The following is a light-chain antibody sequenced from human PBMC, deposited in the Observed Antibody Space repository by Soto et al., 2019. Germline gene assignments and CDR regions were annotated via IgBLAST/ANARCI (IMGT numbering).Light chain of an antibody. CDR1: TGAVTSGHY. J-gene: IGLJ3*02. CDR2: DTK. Sequence: QAVVTQEPSLTVSPGETVTLTCGSSTGAVTSGHYPYWFQQKPGQALRTLIYDTKNKHSWTPARFSGSLLGGKAALTLSGAQPEDEAEYYCLLSYSGPRVFGGGTKLTVL. V-gene: IGLV7-46*01. CDR3: LLSYSGPRV.